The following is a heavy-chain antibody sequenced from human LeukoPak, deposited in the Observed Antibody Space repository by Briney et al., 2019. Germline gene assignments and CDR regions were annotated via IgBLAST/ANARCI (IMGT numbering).Heavy chain of an antibody. D-gene: IGHD6-19*01. CDR2: ISYDGRNN. V-gene: IGHV3-30*06. CDR1: GFTFSSYG. Sequence: GGSLRLSCAASGFTFSSYGMHWVRQAPGKGLEWVAVISYDGRNNYYADSVKGRFTISRDNSKNTLYLQMNSLRAEDTAVYYCAKDARWLVPSLWGQGTLVTVSS. CDR3: AKDARWLVPSL. J-gene: IGHJ4*02.